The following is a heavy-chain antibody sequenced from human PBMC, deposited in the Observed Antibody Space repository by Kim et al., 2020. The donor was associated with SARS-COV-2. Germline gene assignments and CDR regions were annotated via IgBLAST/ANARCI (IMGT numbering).Heavy chain of an antibody. CDR3: ARTNRQWLGGIRY. CDR1: GFTVSSNY. V-gene: IGHV3-66*02. Sequence: GGSLRLSCAASGFTVSSNYMSWVRQAPGKGLEWVSVIYSGGSTYYADSVKGRFTISRDNSKNTLYLQMNSLRAEDTAVYYCARTNRQWLGGIRYWGQGTLVTVSS. D-gene: IGHD6-19*01. J-gene: IGHJ4*02. CDR2: IYSGGST.